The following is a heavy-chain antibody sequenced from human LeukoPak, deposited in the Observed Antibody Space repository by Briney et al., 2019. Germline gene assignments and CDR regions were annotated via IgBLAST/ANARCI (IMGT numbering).Heavy chain of an antibody. Sequence: ASVKVSCKASGGTFSSYAISWVRQAPGQGLEWMGGIIPIFGTANYAQKFQGRVTITADKSTSTAYMELSSLRSEDTAVYYCARLPDYGDYGDDYWGQGTLVTVSS. CDR1: GGTFSSYA. D-gene: IGHD4-17*01. CDR3: ARLPDYGDYGDDY. CDR2: IIPIFGTA. V-gene: IGHV1-69*06. J-gene: IGHJ4*02.